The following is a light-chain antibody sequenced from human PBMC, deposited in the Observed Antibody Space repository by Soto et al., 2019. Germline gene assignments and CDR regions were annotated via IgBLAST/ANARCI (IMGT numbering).Light chain of an antibody. CDR3: SSYAGSSNV. CDR1: SSDVGGYNY. Sequence: QSALTQPPSASGSPGQSVAISCTGTSSDVGGYNYVSWYQQHPGKAPKLMIYEVNKRPSGVPDRFSGSKSGNTASLIVSGLQAEDEAYYYCSSYAGSSNVFGTGTKLTVL. V-gene: IGLV2-8*01. CDR2: EVN. J-gene: IGLJ1*01.